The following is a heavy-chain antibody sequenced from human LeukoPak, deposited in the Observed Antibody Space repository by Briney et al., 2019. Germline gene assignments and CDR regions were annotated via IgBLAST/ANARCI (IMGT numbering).Heavy chain of an antibody. D-gene: IGHD5-18*01. CDR1: GYTFTSYG. V-gene: IGHV1-18*01. J-gene: IGHJ4*02. Sequence: ASVKVSCKASGYTFTSYGISWVRQAPGQGLEWMGWISAYNGNTNYAQKLQGRVTMTTDTSTSTAYMELRSLRSDDTAVYYCARDPNGGYSYGPVDYWGQGTLVTVSS. CDR3: ARDPNGGYSYGPVDY. CDR2: ISAYNGNT.